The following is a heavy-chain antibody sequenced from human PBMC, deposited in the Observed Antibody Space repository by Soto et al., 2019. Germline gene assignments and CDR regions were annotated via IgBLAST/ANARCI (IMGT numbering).Heavy chain of an antibody. V-gene: IGHV3-74*01. J-gene: IGHJ3*02. Sequence: EVQLVESGGGLVQPGGSLRLSCAASGFTFSSYWMHWVRQAPGKGLVWVSRINSDVSSTSYADSVKGRFTISRDNAKNTLYLQMNSLRAEDTAVYYCARQHYGDYVDAFDIWGQGTMVTVSS. D-gene: IGHD4-17*01. CDR1: GFTFSSYW. CDR3: ARQHYGDYVDAFDI. CDR2: INSDVSST.